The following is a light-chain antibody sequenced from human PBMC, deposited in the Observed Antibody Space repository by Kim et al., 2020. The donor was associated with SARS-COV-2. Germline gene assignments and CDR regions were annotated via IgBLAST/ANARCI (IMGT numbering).Light chain of an antibody. V-gene: IGKV1-5*01. CDR1: QSISDW. CDR3: QQYDTYST. Sequence: DIKMTQSPSTLSASVGGTVTITCRASQSISDWLAWYQQKPGKAPKLLIYDASTLESGVPSRFSGSGYGTEFTLTIASLQPDDSATYYCQQYDTYSTFCRRTKVDIK. CDR2: DAS. J-gene: IGKJ1*01.